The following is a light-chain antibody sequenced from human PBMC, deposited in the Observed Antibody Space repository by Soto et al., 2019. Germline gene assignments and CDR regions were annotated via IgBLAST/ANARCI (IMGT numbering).Light chain of an antibody. V-gene: IGKV3-15*01. CDR2: GAS. CDR3: QQGHNWPLT. Sequence: EIVMTQSPATLSLSPGERAALSCRASQGISSELAWYQQKPGQPPRLLIYGASTRATGVPARFTGSVSGSDFTLTISGLQSEDFAVYYCQQGHNWPLTFGQGTRLEI. CDR1: QGISSE. J-gene: IGKJ2*01.